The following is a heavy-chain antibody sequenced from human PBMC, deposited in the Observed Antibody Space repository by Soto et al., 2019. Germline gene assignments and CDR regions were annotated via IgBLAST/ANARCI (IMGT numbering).Heavy chain of an antibody. CDR2: MNPSTGNT. D-gene: IGHD3-22*01. J-gene: IGHJ4*02. CDR3: ATNFYDGHERVNSDY. V-gene: IGHV1-8*01. CDR1: GYTFTTYD. Sequence: ASVKVSCKASGYTFTTYDIIWVRQATGQGLEWMGGMNPSTGNTGYAQKFQGRVTMTRNTSIRTAYMELSSLRSEDSAVYYCATNFYDGHERVNSDYWGQGTLVTVSS.